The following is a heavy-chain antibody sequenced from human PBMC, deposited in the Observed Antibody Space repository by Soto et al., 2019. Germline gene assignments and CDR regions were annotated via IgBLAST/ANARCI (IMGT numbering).Heavy chain of an antibody. CDR2: ISSDGSNI. Sequence: ELQLVESGGGLVQPGGSLRLSCAASGFTFSRYWIHWVRQAPGKGLVWVSRISSDGSNIIYADSVKGRFTISRDDAKNTLYLQMNNLRDEDTAVYYCGRDQTMAGPTTLDYWGQGALVTVSS. CDR1: GFTFSRYW. D-gene: IGHD6-19*01. CDR3: GRDQTMAGPTTLDY. V-gene: IGHV3-74*01. J-gene: IGHJ4*02.